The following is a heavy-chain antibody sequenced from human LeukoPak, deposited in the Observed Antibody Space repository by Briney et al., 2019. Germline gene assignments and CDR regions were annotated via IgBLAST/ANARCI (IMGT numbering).Heavy chain of an antibody. CDR1: GYTFDDYT. J-gene: IGHJ4*02. CDR2: ISWNSGSI. CDR3: AKGHTYGLGESYLDF. Sequence: GGSLRLSCEASGYTFDDYTMHWVRQAPGKGLEWVSAISWNSGSIGYADSVKGRFTISRDNGKNSLYLQMNSLRTEDTALYYCAKGHTYGLGESYLDFWGQGTLVSVSS. V-gene: IGHV3-9*01. D-gene: IGHD5-18*01.